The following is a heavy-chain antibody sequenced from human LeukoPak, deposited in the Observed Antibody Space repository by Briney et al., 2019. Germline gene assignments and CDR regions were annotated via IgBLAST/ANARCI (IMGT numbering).Heavy chain of an antibody. CDR2: INDSGST. Sequence: PSETLSLTCAVSGGAFSNYFWTWIRQPPGKGLERIAEINDSGSTNSNSSLRSRVAISVDTSKNQFSLRLTSVTAADTAVYYCARGQYCSTTTCYSARRYFDFWGQGTLVTVSS. J-gene: IGHJ4*02. CDR3: ARGQYCSTTTCYSARRYFDF. V-gene: IGHV4-34*01. CDR1: GGAFSNYF. D-gene: IGHD2-2*01.